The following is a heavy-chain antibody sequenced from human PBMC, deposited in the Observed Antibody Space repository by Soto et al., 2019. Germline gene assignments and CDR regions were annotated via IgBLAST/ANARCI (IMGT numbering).Heavy chain of an antibody. CDR2: ISLYSDGT. V-gene: IGHV1-18*01. J-gene: IGHJ5*02. Sequence: GASVKVSCKTSGYTFSNYVTTWVRQAPGQPLEWLGWISLYSDGTNYAQKFQGRVSMTTDTSTTTAYMELRSLRSDDTAVYYCARVVPGAEAWFGPWGQGALVNVSS. CDR3: ARVVPGAEAWFGP. CDR1: GYTFSNYV. D-gene: IGHD2-2*01.